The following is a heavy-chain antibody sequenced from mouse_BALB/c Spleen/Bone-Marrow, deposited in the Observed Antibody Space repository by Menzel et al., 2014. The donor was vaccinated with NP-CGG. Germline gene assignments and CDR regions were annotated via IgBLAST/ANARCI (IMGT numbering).Heavy chain of an antibody. CDR2: INPSNGRT. V-gene: IGHV1S81*02. CDR3: ARTYFDY. CDR1: GYTFTSYW. Sequence: LVESGAELVKPGASVKLSCKASGYTFTSYWMHWGKQRPGQGLEWIGEINPSNGRTNYNEKFKSKATLTVDKSSSTAYMQLSSLTSEDSAVYYCARTYFDYWGQGTTLTVSS. J-gene: IGHJ2*01.